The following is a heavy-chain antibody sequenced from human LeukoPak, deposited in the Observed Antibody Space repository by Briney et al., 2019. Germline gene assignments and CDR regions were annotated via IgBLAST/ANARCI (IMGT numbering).Heavy chain of an antibody. J-gene: IGHJ4*02. Sequence: GGSLRLSCAASGFTFSSYTMNWVRQALGQGLEWVSTISDPHSGSQTHYADSVKGRFTISRDDSQNTVYLQMDSLRAEDTAVYYCARDGDYGPAYYFDYWGQGTLVTVSS. CDR1: GFTFSSYT. D-gene: IGHD4-17*01. CDR3: ARDGDYGPAYYFDY. V-gene: IGHV3-23*01. CDR2: ISDPHSGSQT.